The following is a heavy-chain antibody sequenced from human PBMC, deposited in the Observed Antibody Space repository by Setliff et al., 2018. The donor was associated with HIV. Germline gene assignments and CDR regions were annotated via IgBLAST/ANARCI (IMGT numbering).Heavy chain of an antibody. CDR3: ASPSFWGSGARNIDAFDM. V-gene: IGHV1-2*02. J-gene: IGHJ3*02. CDR1: GYNFTGYH. D-gene: IGHD7-27*01. Sequence: ASVKVSCKASGYNFTGYHIHWVRQAPGQGLEWMGWDNPHNVVLKSAQKFQGRVTMTRDTSINTAYMELSSLKSDDTAVYYCASPSFWGSGARNIDAFDMWGQGTLVTVSS. CDR2: DNPHNVVL.